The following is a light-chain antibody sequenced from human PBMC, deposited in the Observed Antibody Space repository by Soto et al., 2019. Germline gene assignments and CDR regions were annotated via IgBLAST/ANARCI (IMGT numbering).Light chain of an antibody. CDR2: GNS. CDR3: QSSDSILSRV. J-gene: IGLJ2*01. Sequence: QTVVTQPPSVSGAPGQRVTISCTGSSSNIGAGYDVHWYQQLPGTAPKLLIYGNSNRPSGVPDRFSGSKSGTSASLAITGLQAEDEADYYCQSSDSILSRVFGGGTKLTVL. V-gene: IGLV1-40*01. CDR1: SSNIGAGYD.